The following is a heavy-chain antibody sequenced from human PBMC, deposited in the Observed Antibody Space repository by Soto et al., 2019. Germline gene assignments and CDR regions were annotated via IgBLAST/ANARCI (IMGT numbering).Heavy chain of an antibody. CDR1: GYTFTSYG. CDR3: ARDGVSVVVVAAVDYYFDY. J-gene: IGHJ4*02. D-gene: IGHD2-15*01. CDR2: ISAYNGNT. V-gene: IGHV1-18*01. Sequence: GASVKVSCKASGYTFTSYGISWVRQAPGQGLEWMGWISAYNGNTNYAQKLQGRVTMTTDTSTSTAYMELRSLRSDDTAVYYCARDGVSVVVVAAVDYYFDYWGQGTLVTVPQ.